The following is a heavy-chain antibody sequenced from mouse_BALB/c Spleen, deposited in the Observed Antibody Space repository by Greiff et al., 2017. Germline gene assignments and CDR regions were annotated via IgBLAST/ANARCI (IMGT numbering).Heavy chain of an antibody. CDR3: ARGVGDY. CDR2: ISDGGSYT. CDR1: GFTFSDYY. D-gene: IGHD1-1*02. J-gene: IGHJ2*01. Sequence: EVQLVESGGGLVKPGGSLKLSCAASGFTFSDYYMYWVRQTPEKRLEWVATISDGGSYTYYPDSVKGRFTISRDNAKNNLYLQMSSLKSEDTAMYYCARGVGDYWGQGTTLTVSS. V-gene: IGHV5-4*02.